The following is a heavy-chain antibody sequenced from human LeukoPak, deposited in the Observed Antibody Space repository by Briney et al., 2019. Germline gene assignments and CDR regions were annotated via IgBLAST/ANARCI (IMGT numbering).Heavy chain of an antibody. CDR1: GFTFSSYG. Sequence: GGSLRLSCAASGFTFSSYGMHWVRQAPGKGLEWVAFIRYDGSNKYYADSVKGRFTISRDNSKNTLYLQMNSLRAEDTAVYYCAKTTITILDAFDIWSQGTMVTVSS. D-gene: IGHD3-3*01. J-gene: IGHJ3*02. CDR2: IRYDGSNK. V-gene: IGHV3-30*02. CDR3: AKTTITILDAFDI.